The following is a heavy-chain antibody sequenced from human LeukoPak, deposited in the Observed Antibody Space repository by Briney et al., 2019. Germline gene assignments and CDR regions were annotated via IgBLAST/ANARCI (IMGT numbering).Heavy chain of an antibody. CDR2: IWSDGSKQ. CDR1: GFTFSSYD. D-gene: IGHD3-10*01. J-gene: IGHJ4*02. CDR3: GRDLSYGSGEF. Sequence: PGGSLRLSCAASGFTFSSYDMHWVRQAPGKGLEWVEAIWSDGSKQIYEDSVRGRFTISRDDSKNTVYLQMNSLRAEDTAVYYCGRDLSYGSGEFWGQGTLVTVSS. V-gene: IGHV3-33*08.